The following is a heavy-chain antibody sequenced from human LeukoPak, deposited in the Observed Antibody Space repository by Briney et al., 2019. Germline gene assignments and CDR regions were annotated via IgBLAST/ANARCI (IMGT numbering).Heavy chain of an antibody. D-gene: IGHD3-22*01. CDR2: LYYSGTT. Sequence: PSETLSLTCAVYGGSFSGYYWSWIRQPPGKGLEWIGSLYYSGTTYYTPSLKSRVTISADLSKNQFPLKLNSVTAADTAVYHCARHYYDTTGPRFDPWGQGTLVTVSS. CDR1: GGSFSGYY. CDR3: ARHYYDTTGPRFDP. J-gene: IGHJ5*02. V-gene: IGHV4-34*01.